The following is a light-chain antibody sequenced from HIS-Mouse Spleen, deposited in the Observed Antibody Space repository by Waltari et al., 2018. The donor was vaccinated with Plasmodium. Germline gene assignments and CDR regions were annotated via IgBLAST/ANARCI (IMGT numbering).Light chain of an antibody. CDR3: QQRSNWPSLT. J-gene: IGKJ4*01. CDR1: QSVSSY. CDR2: DAS. Sequence: EIELTQSPSTLSSSLGERATLSCRASQSVSSYLAWYQQKPGQAPRRLLYDASNRATGVPARLSGSGSGTDLTLTISSIEHEDFAVYYCQQRSNWPSLTFGGGTKVEIK. V-gene: IGKV3-11*01.